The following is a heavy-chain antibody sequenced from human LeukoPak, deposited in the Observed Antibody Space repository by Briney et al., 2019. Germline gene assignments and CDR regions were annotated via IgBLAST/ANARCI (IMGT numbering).Heavy chain of an antibody. CDR2: ISSIVGSS. J-gene: IGHJ5*02. Sequence: GQSMTLARSASGFTFSSYSIHWDSQAARNVLEYVSAISSIVGSSSYADSVKGRLSMCRHIPKNTTYLQMTSLMAEDTAVYDCVKGRYCSSTSCYVENWFDRWGQGTLVTVSS. D-gene: IGHD2-2*01. V-gene: IGHV3-64D*06. CDR3: VKGRYCSSTSCYVENWFDR. CDR1: GFTFSSYS.